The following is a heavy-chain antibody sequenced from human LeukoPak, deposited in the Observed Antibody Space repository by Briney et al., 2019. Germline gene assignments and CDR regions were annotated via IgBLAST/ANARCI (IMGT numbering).Heavy chain of an antibody. V-gene: IGHV3-15*07. CDR3: ATDFYDST. Sequence: GGSLRLSCATSGFTFSNVWMNWVRQAPGKGLEWVGRIRSNSDGGTIDYAAPVKGRFTLSRDDSKTTLYLQMNSLQTEDTAVYYCATDFYDSTWGQGTLVTVSP. J-gene: IGHJ5*02. CDR1: GFTFSNVW. CDR2: IRSNSDGGTI. D-gene: IGHD3-22*01.